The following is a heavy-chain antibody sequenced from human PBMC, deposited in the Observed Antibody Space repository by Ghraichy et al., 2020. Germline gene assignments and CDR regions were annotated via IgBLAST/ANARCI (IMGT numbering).Heavy chain of an antibody. V-gene: IGHV3-74*01. CDR1: EFTFSSYL. CDR2: INGDGSSS. D-gene: IGHD3-22*01. Sequence: GGSLRLSCAASEFTFSSYLMHWVRQRPGKGPVWVARINGDGSSSTYAESVKGRFTISRDNAKNMLYLQMNSLSGEDTAVYFCSRGGRDSSGYYYVPEYPMDVWGQGTTVTV. J-gene: IGHJ6*02. CDR3: SRGGRDSSGYYYVPEYPMDV.